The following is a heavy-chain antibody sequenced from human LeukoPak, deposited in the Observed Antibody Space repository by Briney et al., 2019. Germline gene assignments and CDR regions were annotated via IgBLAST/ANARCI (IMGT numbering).Heavy chain of an antibody. CDR1: GFTVRSNY. V-gene: IGHV3-53*01. CDR3: AREQRDDGNNATLDY. J-gene: IGHJ4*02. CDR2: IYSGGST. D-gene: IGHD4-17*01. Sequence: GGSLRLSCAASGFTVRSNYMSCVRQAPGKGLEWVSVIYSGGSTYYADSVKGRFSLSRVHSKNTLYLLMNSLRAEDTAVYYCAREQRDDGNNATLDYWGQGTLVTVSS.